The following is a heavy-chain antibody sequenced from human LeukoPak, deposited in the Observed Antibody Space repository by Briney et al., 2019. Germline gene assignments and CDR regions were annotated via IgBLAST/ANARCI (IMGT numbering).Heavy chain of an antibody. Sequence: PGGSLRLSCAASGFTFSSYSMNWVRQAPGKGLEWVSYISHSSTPIYYSDSVKGRFTISRDNAKNSLYLQINSLRAEDTAVYYYAREGVSGSQNWFDPWGQGTLVTVSS. CDR3: AREGVSGSQNWFDP. CDR1: GFTFSSYS. CDR2: ISHSSTPI. V-gene: IGHV3-48*01. D-gene: IGHD1-26*01. J-gene: IGHJ5*02.